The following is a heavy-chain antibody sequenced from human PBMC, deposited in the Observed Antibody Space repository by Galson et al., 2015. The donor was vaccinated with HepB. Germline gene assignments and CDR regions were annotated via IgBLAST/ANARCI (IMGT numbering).Heavy chain of an antibody. CDR3: TTDPLSGDCGGDTCFSDLDV. Sequence: SLKVSCAASGVIFGHAWMNWVRQAPGQGLEWVGRINSNSAGGTPDHASPVTGRFTISRDDSIYTMYLQMDSLKRGDTAEYSCTTDPLSGDCGGDTCFSDLDVWGQGTTVTVSS. D-gene: IGHD2-21*01. CDR2: INSNSAGGTP. V-gene: IGHV3-15*01. CDR1: GVIFGHAW. J-gene: IGHJ6*02.